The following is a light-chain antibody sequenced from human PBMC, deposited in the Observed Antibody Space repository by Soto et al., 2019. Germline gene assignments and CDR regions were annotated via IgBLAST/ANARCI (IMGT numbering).Light chain of an antibody. V-gene: IGLV2-14*01. Sequence: QSVLTQPASVSGSPGQSITISCTGTGSDIGRYNYVSWYQQYPGKAPKFMIYDVSNRPSGVSNRFSGSKSGNTASLTISGLQAEDEADYYCSSYISSSTYVFGTGTKVTVL. J-gene: IGLJ1*01. CDR2: DVS. CDR3: SSYISSSTYV. CDR1: GSDIGRYNY.